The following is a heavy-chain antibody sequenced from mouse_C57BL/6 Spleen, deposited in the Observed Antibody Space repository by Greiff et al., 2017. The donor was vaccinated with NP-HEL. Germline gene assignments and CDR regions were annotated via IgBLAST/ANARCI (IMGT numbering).Heavy chain of an antibody. CDR1: GYTFTDYE. CDR2: IDPETGGT. Sequence: LVESGAELVRPGASVTLSCKASGYTFTDYEMHWVKQTPVHGLEWIGAIDPETGGTAYNQKFKGKAILTADKSSSTAYMELRSLTSEDSAVYYCTRGLREGWYFDVWGTGTTVTVSS. D-gene: IGHD1-1*01. CDR3: TRGLREGWYFDV. V-gene: IGHV1-15*01. J-gene: IGHJ1*03.